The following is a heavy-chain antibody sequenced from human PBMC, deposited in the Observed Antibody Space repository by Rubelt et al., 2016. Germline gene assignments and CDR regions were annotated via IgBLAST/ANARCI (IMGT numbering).Heavy chain of an antibody. CDR2: IDPSDSYI. J-gene: IGHJ4*02. Sequence: EVQLVQSGAEVKKPGESLRISCKGSGYNFTTYWISWVRQTPGKGLEWMGRIDPSDSYINYSPSLQGHVTISAYKFISTAYLQWSSLKASDIAMYYCGRGNSWYPLWGQGTLVTVSS. V-gene: IGHV5-10-1*03. CDR1: GYNFTTYW. CDR3: GRGNSWYPL. D-gene: IGHD6-13*01.